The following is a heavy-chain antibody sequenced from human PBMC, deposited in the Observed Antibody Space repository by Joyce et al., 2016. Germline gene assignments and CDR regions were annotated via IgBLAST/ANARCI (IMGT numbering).Heavy chain of an antibody. CDR3: ASPSCAV. CDR1: GFIFISKE. Sequence: EVQLVESGGGLVQPGGSRILSCAASGFIFISKEMNWVSQAPGKGVEWIAKSSRSGDLRHYADSVRGRFTMSRDNAGSALYLQMESLRAEDTAMYYGASPSCAVWGQGSLVTVSS. CDR2: SSRSGDLR. V-gene: IGHV3-48*03. J-gene: IGHJ4*02.